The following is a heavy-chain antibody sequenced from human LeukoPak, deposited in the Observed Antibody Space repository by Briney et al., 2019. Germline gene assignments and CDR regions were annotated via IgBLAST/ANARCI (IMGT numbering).Heavy chain of an antibody. D-gene: IGHD3/OR15-3a*01. Sequence: PGGSLRLSCAASGFTVGTNYMSWVRQAPGKGLEWVSLIYSGSSTYYANSVKGRFTISRDNSKNTVYLQMNSLRADDTAVYYCARDGGGTNYYPAYYFDYWGQGTLVTVSS. J-gene: IGHJ4*02. CDR3: ARDGGGTNYYPAYYFDY. V-gene: IGHV3-53*01. CDR1: GFTVGTNY. CDR2: IYSGSST.